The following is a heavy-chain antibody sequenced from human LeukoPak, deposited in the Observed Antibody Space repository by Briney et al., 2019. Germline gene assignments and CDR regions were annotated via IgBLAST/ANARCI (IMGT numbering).Heavy chain of an antibody. CDR3: ARHGLRYFDNWFDP. CDR2: INHSGST. CDR1: GGSFSGYY. Sequence: SETLSLTCAVYGGSFSGYYWSWIRQPPGKGLEWIGEINHSGSTNYNPSLKSRVTISVDTSKNQFSLKLSSVTAADTAVYYCARHGLRYFDNWFDPWGQGTLVTVSS. V-gene: IGHV4-34*01. D-gene: IGHD3-9*01. J-gene: IGHJ5*02.